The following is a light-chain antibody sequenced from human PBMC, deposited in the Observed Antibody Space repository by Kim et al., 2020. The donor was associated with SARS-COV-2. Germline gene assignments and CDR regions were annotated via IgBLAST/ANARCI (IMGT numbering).Light chain of an antibody. V-gene: IGKV1-5*03. CDR1: QSLNGY. J-gene: IGKJ4*01. Sequence: DIQMTQSPSTLSASVEDRVTITCRASQSLNGYLAWYQQKPGKAPKLLIYKASSLQRGVPSRFSGSGSGTEFTLTISSLQPDDSATYYCQHYNGYPITFGGGTKVDIK. CDR2: KAS. CDR3: QHYNGYPIT.